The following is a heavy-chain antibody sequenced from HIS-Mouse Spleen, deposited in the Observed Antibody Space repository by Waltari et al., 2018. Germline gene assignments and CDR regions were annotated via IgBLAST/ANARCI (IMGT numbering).Heavy chain of an antibody. J-gene: IGHJ3*02. V-gene: IGHV4-4*07. Sequence: QVQLQESGPGLVKPSETLSLTCTVSGGSISSYYWSWIRQPAGKGLEWIGRIYTSGSTTSNPSLTRPVHMSVDTAKNQSSLKLGSVTAADTAVYYCARDFHDFWSGYYGGDKKHDAFDIWGQGTMVTVSS. CDR3: ARDFHDFWSGYYGGDKKHDAFDI. CDR1: GGSISSYY. D-gene: IGHD3-3*01. CDR2: IYTSGST.